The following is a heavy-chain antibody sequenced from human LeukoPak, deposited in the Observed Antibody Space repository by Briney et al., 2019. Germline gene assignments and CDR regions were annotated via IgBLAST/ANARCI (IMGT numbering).Heavy chain of an antibody. CDR1: GFPLRNYA. V-gene: IGHV3-23*01. CDR2: INGSGGST. J-gene: IGHJ4*02. D-gene: IGHD3-3*01. Sequence: GRSLRLSCAASGFPLRNYAMSWVRQAPGKGLEWVSDINGSGGSTYYADSVKGRFTISRDNSKNTLYLQMNSLRAEDTAVYYCAKSLLRPGYWGQGTLVTVSS. CDR3: AKSLLRPGY.